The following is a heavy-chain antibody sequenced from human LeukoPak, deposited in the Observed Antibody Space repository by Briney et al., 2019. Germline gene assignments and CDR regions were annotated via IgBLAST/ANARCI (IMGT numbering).Heavy chain of an antibody. CDR2: IYHSGST. V-gene: IGHV4-4*02. CDR1: GGSISSNNW. CDR3: ARGLSLNPGYYFYGMDV. Sequence: SETLSLTCAVSGGSISSNNWWSWVHQPPGKGLEWIGEIYHSGSTNYNPSLKSRVTISVDKSKNQISLKVTSVTAADTAVYYCARGLSLNPGYYFYGMDVWGQGTTVTVSS. J-gene: IGHJ6*01.